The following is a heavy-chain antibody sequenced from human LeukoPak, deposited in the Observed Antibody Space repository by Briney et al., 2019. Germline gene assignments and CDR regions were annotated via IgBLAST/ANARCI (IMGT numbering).Heavy chain of an antibody. V-gene: IGHV3-30*02. CDR1: GLRFSGYG. CDR3: AKELMYYGSGSELDS. J-gene: IGHJ4*02. D-gene: IGHD3-10*01. Sequence: GGSLRLSCTTSGLRFSGYGFHWVRQAPGKGLQWVSFIQFDGSKKYYGDSVRARFTISRENSRNTVFLQMSSLRPEDTAIYYCAKELMYYGSGSELDSWGQGTLVTVSS. CDR2: IQFDGSKK.